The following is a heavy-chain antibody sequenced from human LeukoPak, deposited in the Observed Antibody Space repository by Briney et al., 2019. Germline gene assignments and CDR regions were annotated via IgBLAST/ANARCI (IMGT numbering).Heavy chain of an antibody. CDR1: GFTFSSYW. CDR2: INHSGST. D-gene: IGHD3-3*01. CDR3: ARPLRFLEFNWFDP. J-gene: IGHJ5*02. Sequence: GSLRLSCAASGFTFSSYWMSWIRQPPGKGLEWIGEINHSGSTNYNPSLKSRVTISVDTSKNQFSLKLSSVTAADTAVYYCARPLRFLEFNWFDPWGQGTLVTVSS. V-gene: IGHV4-34*01.